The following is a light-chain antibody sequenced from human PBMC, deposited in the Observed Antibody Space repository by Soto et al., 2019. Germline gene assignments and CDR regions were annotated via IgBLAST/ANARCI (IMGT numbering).Light chain of an antibody. CDR2: YDS. CDR3: QLSDIMTANYV. V-gene: IGLV3-21*04. Sequence: SYELTQSPSVSVAPEKTATITCGGNNIGNKRVHWYRQKPGQAPVLLISYDSDRPSGIPERFSGSNSGNTATLTISRVEARDEADYYCQLSDIMTANYVFGSGTKLTVL. J-gene: IGLJ1*01. CDR1: NIGNKR.